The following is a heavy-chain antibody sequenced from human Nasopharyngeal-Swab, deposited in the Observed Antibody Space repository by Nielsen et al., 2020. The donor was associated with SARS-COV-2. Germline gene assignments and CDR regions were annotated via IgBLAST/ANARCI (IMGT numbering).Heavy chain of an antibody. J-gene: IGHJ4*02. D-gene: IGHD2-15*01. Sequence: RGSLRLSCAAYGFTFSTYWMHWVRQPPGKGFLWVSRIDTDGTITDYADTVKGRFTISRDNAKNTLYLQMNSLRAEDTAVYYCARDVGGRANYWGQGALVTVSS. V-gene: IGHV3-74*01. CDR2: IDTDGTIT. CDR1: GFTFSTYW. CDR3: ARDVGGRANY.